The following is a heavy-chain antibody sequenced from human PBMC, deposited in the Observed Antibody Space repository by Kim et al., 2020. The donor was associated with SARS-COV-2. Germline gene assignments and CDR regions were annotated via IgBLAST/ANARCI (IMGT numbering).Heavy chain of an antibody. CDR3: ARGAHCGGDCFHFDY. D-gene: IGHD2-21*01. Sequence: VKGRLTNPSDNAKNSLYLQMNSLRAEDTAVYYCARGAHCGGDCFHFDYWGQGTLVTVSS. V-gene: IGHV3-48*03. J-gene: IGHJ4*02.